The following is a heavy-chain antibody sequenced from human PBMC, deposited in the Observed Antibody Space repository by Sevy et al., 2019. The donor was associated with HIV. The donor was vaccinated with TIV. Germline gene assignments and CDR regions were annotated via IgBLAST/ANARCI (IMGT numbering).Heavy chain of an antibody. Sequence: ASVKVSCKTSGYNFASYGITWVRQAPGQGLEWMGWIGVYKGNANSAQNLQARFTMTTDTATSTAYMELTSLRSDDTAVYYCARVPTYYYGSATYFDYWGQGTLVTVSS. D-gene: IGHD3-10*01. CDR1: GYNFASYG. CDR2: IGVYKGNA. V-gene: IGHV1-18*01. J-gene: IGHJ4*02. CDR3: ARVPTYYYGSATYFDY.